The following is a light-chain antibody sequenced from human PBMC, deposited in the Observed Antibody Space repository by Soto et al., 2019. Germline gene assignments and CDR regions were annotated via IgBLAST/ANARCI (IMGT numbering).Light chain of an antibody. J-gene: IGKJ1*01. CDR1: QSVSSSY. V-gene: IGKV3-20*01. CDR2: GAS. CDR3: QQYNKWPPRT. Sequence: EIVLTQSPGTLSLSPGERATLSCRASQSVSSSYLAWYQQKPGQPPRLLIYGASSRATGIPDRFSGSGSGTDFTLTISRLEPEDFAVYYCQQYNKWPPRTFGQGTKVEIK.